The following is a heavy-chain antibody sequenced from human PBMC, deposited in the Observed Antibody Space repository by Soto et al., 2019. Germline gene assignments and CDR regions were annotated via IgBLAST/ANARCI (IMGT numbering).Heavy chain of an antibody. CDR1: GFTFSDYY. CDR2: ISSSSDYT. J-gene: IGHJ4*02. CDR3: ARGAARPGN. Sequence: GSLRLSCAASGFTFSDYYMSWIRQAPGKGLEWVSYISSSSDYTNYNPSLKSRVTISVDTSKNQFSLKLSSATAADTAVYYCARGAARPGNWGQGTLVTVSS. V-gene: IGHV4-34*08. D-gene: IGHD6-6*01.